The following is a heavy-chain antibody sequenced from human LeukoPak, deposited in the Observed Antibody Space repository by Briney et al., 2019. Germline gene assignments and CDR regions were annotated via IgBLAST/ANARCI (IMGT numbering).Heavy chain of an antibody. CDR2: IYSGGST. J-gene: IGHJ3*02. D-gene: IGHD1-26*01. V-gene: IGHV3-66*01. CDR1: GFTVSSNL. CDR3: ARVQYSGTYSDAFDI. Sequence: PGGSLRLSCAASGFTVSSNLMSWVRQAPGKGLEWVSVIYSGGSTYYADSVKGRFTISRDNSKNTLYLQLNSLRAEDTAAYYCARVQYSGTYSDAFDIWGQGTMVTVSS.